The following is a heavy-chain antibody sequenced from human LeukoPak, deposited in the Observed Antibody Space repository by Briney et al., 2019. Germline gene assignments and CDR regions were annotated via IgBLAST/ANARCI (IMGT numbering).Heavy chain of an antibody. CDR2: IWYDGSNK. J-gene: IGHJ4*02. Sequence: PGGSLRLSCAASGFTFSSYGMHWVRQAPGKGLEWVAVIWYDGSNKYYADSVKGRFTISRDNSKNTLYLQMNSLRAEDTDVYYCARDEDSYGPFDYWGQGTLVTVSS. V-gene: IGHV3-33*01. CDR1: GFTFSSYG. CDR3: ARDEDSYGPFDY. D-gene: IGHD5-18*01.